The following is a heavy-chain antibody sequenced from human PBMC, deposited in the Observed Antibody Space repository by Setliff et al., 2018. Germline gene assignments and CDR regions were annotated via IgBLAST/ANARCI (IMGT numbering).Heavy chain of an antibody. J-gene: IGHJ4*02. CDR3: ATKAVAGT. CDR1: GFTFSDYY. Sequence: LRLSCATSGFTFSDYYMSWIRQTPGKGLEWVAYISSSGSLIYYPDSVKGRFTISRDNAKKSVDLQMNSLRAEDTAAYYCATKAVAGTGGQGTLVTVSS. CDR2: ISSSGSLI. V-gene: IGHV3-11*01. D-gene: IGHD6-19*01.